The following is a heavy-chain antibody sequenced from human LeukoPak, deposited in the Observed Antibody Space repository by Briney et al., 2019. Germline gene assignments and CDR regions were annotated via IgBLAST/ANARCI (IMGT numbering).Heavy chain of an antibody. Sequence: GGSLRLSCAASGFTFSSYAMSWIRQAPAQRLDWVSAISGGGEDTYYPDSVKGRFTISRDNSKNTLYLQMSSLRAEDTAIYYCATPRAMTTGVGRYFDLWGRGTLVTVSS. D-gene: IGHD1-1*01. CDR3: ATPRAMTTGVGRYFDL. J-gene: IGHJ2*01. V-gene: IGHV3-23*01. CDR1: GFTFSSYA. CDR2: ISGGGEDT.